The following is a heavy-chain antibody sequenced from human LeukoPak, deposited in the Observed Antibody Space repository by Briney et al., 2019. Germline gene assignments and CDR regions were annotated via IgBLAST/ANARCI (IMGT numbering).Heavy chain of an antibody. CDR1: GGSFSNYY. CDR2: IYYSGST. CDR3: ARHPTALVSYGFDP. J-gene: IGHJ5*02. D-gene: IGHD5-18*01. V-gene: IGHV4-59*08. Sequence: SETLSLTCTVSGGSFSNYYWSWIRQPPGKGLEWIGYIYYSGSTNCNSSLKSRVTISVDTSKNQFSLNLSSVTAADTAVYYCARHPTALVSYGFDPWGQGTLVTVSS.